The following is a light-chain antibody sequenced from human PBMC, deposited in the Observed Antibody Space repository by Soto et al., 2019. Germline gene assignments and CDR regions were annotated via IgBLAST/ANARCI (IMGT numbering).Light chain of an antibody. Sequence: EVVVTQSPATLSVSPGERVTLSCWTSQSVSTDLAWYQQRPGQAPRLLIYGASARATGIPARFSGSGSGTEFTLTISSLQSEDFAVYYCQQYNIWPRWTFGQGTKVDNK. CDR1: QSVSTD. CDR3: QQYNIWPRWT. CDR2: GAS. V-gene: IGKV3-15*01. J-gene: IGKJ1*01.